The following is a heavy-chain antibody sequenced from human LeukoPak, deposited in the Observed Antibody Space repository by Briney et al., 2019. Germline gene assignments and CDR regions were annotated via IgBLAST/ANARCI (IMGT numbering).Heavy chain of an antibody. CDR1: GGSISSYY. D-gene: IGHD3-22*01. J-gene: IGHJ4*02. Sequence: SETLSLTCTVSGGSISSYYWSGIRQPPGKGLEWIGYIYYSGSTNYNPSLKSRVTISVDTSKNQFSLKLSSVTAADTAVYYCARAGSSGPFDYWGQGTLVTVSS. V-gene: IGHV4-59*01. CDR2: IYYSGST. CDR3: ARAGSSGPFDY.